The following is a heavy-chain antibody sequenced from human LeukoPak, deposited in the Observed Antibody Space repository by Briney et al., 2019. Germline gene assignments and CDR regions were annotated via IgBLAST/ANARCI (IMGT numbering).Heavy chain of an antibody. J-gene: IGHJ4*02. CDR1: GFTFRNYA. CDR2: ISYDGNNK. V-gene: IGHV3-30-3*01. Sequence: GGSLRLSCAASGFTFRNYAIHWVRQARGKGLEWVAVISYDGNNKYYAESVKGRFTISRDNSKNTLYLQMNSLRAEDTAVYYCARDGNNWNGYYLDYWGQGTLVTVSS. D-gene: IGHD1-1*01. CDR3: ARDGNNWNGYYLDY.